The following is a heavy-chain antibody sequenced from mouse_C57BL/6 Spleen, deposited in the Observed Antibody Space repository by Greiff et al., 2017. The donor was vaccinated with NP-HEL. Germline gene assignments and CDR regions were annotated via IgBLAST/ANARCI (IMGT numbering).Heavy chain of an antibody. CDR1: GFSFNTYA. CDR3: VRNRLYYFDY. V-gene: IGHV10-1*01. J-gene: IGHJ2*01. Sequence: EVQVVESGGGLVQPKGSLKLSCAASGFSFNTYAMNWVRQAPGKGLEWVARIRSKSNNYATYYADSVKDRFTISRDDSESMLYLQMNNLKTEDTAMYYCVRNRLYYFDYWGQGTTLTVSS. CDR2: IRSKSNNYAT.